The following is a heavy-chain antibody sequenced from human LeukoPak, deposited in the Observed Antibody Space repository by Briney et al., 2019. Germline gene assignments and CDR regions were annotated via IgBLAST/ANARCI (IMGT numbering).Heavy chain of an antibody. D-gene: IGHD3-16*02. CDR1: GFTFSSYG. J-gene: IGHJ4*02. Sequence: GRSLRLSCAASGFTFSSYGMHWVRQAPGKGLEWVAVISYDGSNKYYADSVKGRFTISRDNSKNTLYLQMNSLRAEDTAVYYCARGPSLWGQGTLVTVSS. CDR2: ISYDGSNK. CDR3: ARGPSL. V-gene: IGHV3-30*03.